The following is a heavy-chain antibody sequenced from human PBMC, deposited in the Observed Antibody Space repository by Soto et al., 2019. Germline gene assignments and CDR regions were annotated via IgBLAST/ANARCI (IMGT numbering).Heavy chain of an antibody. D-gene: IGHD1-1*01. V-gene: IGHV3-23*01. CDR2: FTGGHGKT. J-gene: IGHJ4*02. Sequence: EVQLLESGGGSVQPGGSLKLSCVVSGFTIPDYGVTWVRQPPGKGLEWVSGFTGGHGKTFYADSVRGRFTISREDSRNTVYLQMDSLGVKDTAVYYCTRWNGFGDSWGQGTLVTVSS. CDR3: TRWNGFGDS. CDR1: GFTIPDYG.